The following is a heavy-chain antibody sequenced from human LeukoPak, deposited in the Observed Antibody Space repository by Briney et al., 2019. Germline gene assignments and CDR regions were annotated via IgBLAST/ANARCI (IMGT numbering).Heavy chain of an antibody. CDR3: ARERGGITIAPALDY. V-gene: IGHV1-18*01. Sequence: GASVKVSCKASGYTFTSYGISWVRQAPGQGLEWMGWISACNGNTNYAQKLQGRVTMTTDTSTSTAYMELRSLRSDDTAVYYCARERGGITIAPALDYWGQGTLVTVSS. D-gene: IGHD1-26*01. CDR2: ISACNGNT. CDR1: GYTFTSYG. J-gene: IGHJ4*02.